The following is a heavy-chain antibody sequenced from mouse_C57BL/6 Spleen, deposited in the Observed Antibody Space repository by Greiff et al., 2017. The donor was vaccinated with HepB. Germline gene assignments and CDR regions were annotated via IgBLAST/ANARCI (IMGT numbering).Heavy chain of an antibody. J-gene: IGHJ3*01. CDR2: IYPRAGST. CDR1: GYTFTSYD. CDR3: ARPSSSMITILFAY. Sequence: VQLQQSGPELVKPGASVKLSCKASGYTFTSYDINWVKQRPGQGLEWIGCIYPRAGSTKYNEKFKGKATLTVDTSSSTAYIELHSLTSKDSAFYFYARPSSSMITILFAYWGQGTLVTVSA. D-gene: IGHD2-4*01. V-gene: IGHV1-85*01.